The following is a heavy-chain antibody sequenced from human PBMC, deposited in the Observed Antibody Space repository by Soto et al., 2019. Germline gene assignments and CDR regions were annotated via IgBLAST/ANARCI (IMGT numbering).Heavy chain of an antibody. CDR2: IYSGGST. Sequence: GGSLRLSCAASGFTVSSNYMSWVRQAPGKGLEWVSVIYSGGSTYYADSVKGRFTISRDNSKNTLYLQMNSLRAEDTAVYYCAREAAVAGLHFDYWGQGTLVTVSS. V-gene: IGHV3-53*01. CDR3: AREAAVAGLHFDY. J-gene: IGHJ4*02. CDR1: GFTVSSNY. D-gene: IGHD6-19*01.